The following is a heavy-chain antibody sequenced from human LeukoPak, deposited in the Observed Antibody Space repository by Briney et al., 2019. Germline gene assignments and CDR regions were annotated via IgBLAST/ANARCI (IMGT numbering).Heavy chain of an antibody. J-gene: IGHJ4*02. CDR3: ARDESYGSDY. CDR1: GFTFSDYY. D-gene: IGHD1-26*01. CDR2: ISSSGSTM. Sequence: GGSLRLSCAASGFTFSDYYMSWIRQAPGKGLECVSYISSSGSTMYYADSVRGRFTISRDNAKNSLYLQMNSLRAEDTAVYYCARDESYGSDYWGQGTLVTVSS. V-gene: IGHV3-11*01.